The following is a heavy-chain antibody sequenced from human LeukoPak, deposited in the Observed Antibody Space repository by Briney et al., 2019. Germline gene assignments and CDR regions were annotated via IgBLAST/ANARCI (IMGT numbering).Heavy chain of an antibody. CDR2: IEQDGNEI. D-gene: IGHD3-16*01. CDR3: ARIRAGGVDY. V-gene: IGHV3-7*05. CDR1: GFSFSSYW. J-gene: IGHJ4*02. Sequence: GSLRLSCAASGFSFSSYWLSWVRQAPGKGLEWVANIEQDGNEIYYVESVKGRFTISRDNAKSSLHLQMNSLRADDTAVYYCARIRAGGVDYWGQGTLVTVSS.